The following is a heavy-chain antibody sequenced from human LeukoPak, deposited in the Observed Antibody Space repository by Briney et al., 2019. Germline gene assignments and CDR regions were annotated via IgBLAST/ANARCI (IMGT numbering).Heavy chain of an antibody. Sequence: GGSLRLSCAASGFTFSSYSMNWIRQAPGKGLEWVSSISSSTSYIYYADSVKGRFTISKDNAKNSLYLQMNSLRAEDTAVYYCARDSTWAYNWNGMDVWGQGTTVTVSS. D-gene: IGHD1-20*01. V-gene: IGHV3-21*04. CDR1: GFTFSSYS. CDR3: ARDSTWAYNWNGMDV. J-gene: IGHJ6*02. CDR2: ISSSTSYI.